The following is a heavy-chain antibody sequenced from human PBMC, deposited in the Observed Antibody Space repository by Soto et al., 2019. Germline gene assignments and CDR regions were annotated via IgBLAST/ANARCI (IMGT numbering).Heavy chain of an antibody. CDR2: INAGNGNT. Sequence: QVQLVQSGAEGKKPGASVKVSCKASGYTFTSYAMHWVRQAPGQRLEWMGWINAGNGNTQYSQKFQGRVTITRDTSASTAYMDLSSLRSEDTAVYFCARGACSGGNCCSFHFDYWGQGTLVTVSS. V-gene: IGHV1-3*01. J-gene: IGHJ4*02. CDR1: GYTFTSYA. CDR3: ARGACSGGNCCSFHFDY. D-gene: IGHD2-15*01.